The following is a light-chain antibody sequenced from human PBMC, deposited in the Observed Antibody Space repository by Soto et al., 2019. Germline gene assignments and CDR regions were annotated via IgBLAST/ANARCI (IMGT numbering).Light chain of an antibody. CDR1: QSISKY. Sequence: DIQMTQSPSSLSASVGDRVTITCRASQSISKYLNWYQQKPGQAPNLLIYAASNLQSGVPSRFSGSGSGTDFTLTISSLQPEDFATYYCQQSYSTPPDTFGQGTKLEIK. CDR3: QQSYSTPPDT. J-gene: IGKJ2*01. V-gene: IGKV1-39*01. CDR2: AAS.